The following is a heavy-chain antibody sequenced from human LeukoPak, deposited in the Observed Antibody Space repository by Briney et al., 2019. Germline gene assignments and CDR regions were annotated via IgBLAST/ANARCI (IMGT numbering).Heavy chain of an antibody. J-gene: IGHJ4*02. CDR2: INRDGSVK. CDR1: GITLSSFW. D-gene: IGHD5-12*01. V-gene: IGHV3-7*01. CDR3: ARLWGDATIFDL. Sequence: PGGSLRLSCAASGITLSSFWMSWVRQAPGKGREWVANINRDGSVKYYVDSVKGRFTVSRDNAKNSLYLQTNSLRVEDTAMYYCARLWGDATIFDLWGQGTLVTVSS.